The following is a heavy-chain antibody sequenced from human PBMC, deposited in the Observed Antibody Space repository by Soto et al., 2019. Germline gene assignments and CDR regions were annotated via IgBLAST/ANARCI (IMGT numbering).Heavy chain of an antibody. CDR2: IYNIMST. CDR1: GGPVKSDFYY. J-gene: IGHJ5*01. D-gene: IGHD3-10*01. CDR3: ARERRAGNWFDS. Sequence: SETLSLTCTVSGGPVKSDFYYWSWIRQPPGKGLEWIGYIYNIMSTNYNPSLRSRVTMSLDTSNNQFSLKLTSVTAADTAVYYRARERRAGNWFDSWGQGTLVTVSS. V-gene: IGHV4-61*01.